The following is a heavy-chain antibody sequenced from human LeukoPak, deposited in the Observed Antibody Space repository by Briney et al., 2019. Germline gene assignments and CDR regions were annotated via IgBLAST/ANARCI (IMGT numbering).Heavy chain of an antibody. CDR3: ARDPYDSGDGYFDY. V-gene: IGHV3-23*01. CDR1: GFTFSSYA. J-gene: IGHJ4*02. Sequence: PGGSLRLSCAASGFTFSSYAMSWVRQAPGKGLEWVSAISGSGGSTYYADSVKGRFTISRDNSKNTLYLQMSSLRAEDTAVYYCARDPYDSGDGYFDYWGQGTLVTVSS. CDR2: ISGSGGST. D-gene: IGHD3-10*01.